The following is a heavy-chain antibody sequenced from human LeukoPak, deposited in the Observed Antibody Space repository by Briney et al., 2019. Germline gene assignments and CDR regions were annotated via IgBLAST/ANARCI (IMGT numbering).Heavy chain of an antibody. CDR2: IWFDGSNI. Sequence: GGSLRLSCAASGFNFSSYGMHWVRQASGKGLEWVTSIWFDGSNIHYADSVKGRVTISRDNAKNSLFLQMNNLRAEDTAVYYCASAIVLRPGSLDYWGQGTLVTVSS. CDR3: ASAIVLRPGSLDY. J-gene: IGHJ4*02. D-gene: IGHD1-26*01. V-gene: IGHV3-33*03. CDR1: GFNFSSYG.